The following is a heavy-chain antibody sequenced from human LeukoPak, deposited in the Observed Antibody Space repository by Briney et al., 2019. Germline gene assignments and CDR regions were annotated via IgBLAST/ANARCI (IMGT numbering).Heavy chain of an antibody. CDR1: GFTFSSYA. J-gene: IGHJ4*02. CDR3: ARRIGPDY. V-gene: IGHV3-23*01. D-gene: IGHD2-21*01. Sequence: GGSLRLSCAASGFTFSSYAMSWVRQAPGKGLEWVTAVSGSGGTTYYADSVKGRFTISRDNSKNTLYLQMNSLRVEDTAVYYCARRIGPDYWGQGTLVTVSS. CDR2: VSGSGGTT.